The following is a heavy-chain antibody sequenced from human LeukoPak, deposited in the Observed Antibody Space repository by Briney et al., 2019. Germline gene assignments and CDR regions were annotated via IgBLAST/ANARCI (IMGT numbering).Heavy chain of an antibody. CDR3: ARLQGYNKCLDY. CDR2: ISSSSSYI. J-gene: IGHJ4*02. D-gene: IGHD1-1*01. Sequence: PGGSLRLSCAASGFTFSSYSMNWVRQAPGKGLEWVSSISSSSSYIYYADSVKGRFTTSRDDAKNSLYLQTNSLRAEDTAVYYCARLQGYNKCLDYWGQGTLVTVSS. V-gene: IGHV3-21*01. CDR1: GFTFSSYS.